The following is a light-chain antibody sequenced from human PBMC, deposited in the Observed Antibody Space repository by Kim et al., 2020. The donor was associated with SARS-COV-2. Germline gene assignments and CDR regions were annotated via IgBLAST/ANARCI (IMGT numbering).Light chain of an antibody. CDR3: QSFDTSMSAWV. CDR1: SSNIGADYD. CDR2: GNT. Sequence: SVTISGAGSSSNIGADYDVHWFQHLPGTAPKVLIYGNTNRPSGVPDRFSGSKSGTSASLAITGLQAEDEADYYCQSFDTSMSAWVFGGGTKVTVL. V-gene: IGLV1-40*01. J-gene: IGLJ3*02.